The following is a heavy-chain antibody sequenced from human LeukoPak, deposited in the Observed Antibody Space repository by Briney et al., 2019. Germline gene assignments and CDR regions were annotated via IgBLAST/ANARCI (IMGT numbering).Heavy chain of an antibody. CDR1: GHTFTSYD. J-gene: IGHJ4*02. V-gene: IGHV1-8*03. CDR2: MNPNSGNT. CDR3: ARRYYDFWSGYYWVDY. Sequence: ASVKVSCKASGHTFTSYDINWVRQATGQGLEWMGWMNPNSGNTGYAQKFQGRVTITRNTSISTAYMELSSLRSEDTAVYYCARRYYDFWSGYYWVDYWGQGTLVTVSS. D-gene: IGHD3-3*01.